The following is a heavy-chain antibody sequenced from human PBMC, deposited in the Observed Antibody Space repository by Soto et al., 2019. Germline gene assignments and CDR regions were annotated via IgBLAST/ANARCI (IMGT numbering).Heavy chain of an antibody. J-gene: IGHJ3*01. CDR1: GFTFDDYA. CDR3: AKAVSLAFDALHV. Sequence: EVQLVESGGGLVQPGRSLRLSCAASGFTFDDYATHWVRQAPGKGLEWVSGINWNSAYIGYAESVKGRFIISRDNAKKLVHLQMNSLRTEDTALYYCAKAVSLAFDALHVWGQGTKVTVSA. V-gene: IGHV3-9*01. CDR2: INWNSAYI.